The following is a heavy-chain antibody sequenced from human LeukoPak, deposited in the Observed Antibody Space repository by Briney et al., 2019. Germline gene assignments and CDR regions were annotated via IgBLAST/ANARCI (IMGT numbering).Heavy chain of an antibody. D-gene: IGHD3-22*01. CDR2: ISSSSSYI. V-gene: IGHV3-21*01. Sequence: GGSLRLSCAASGFTFSSYSMNWVRQAPGKGLEWVSSISSSSSYIYYADSVKGRFTISRDNAKNSLYLQMNSLRAEDTAVYYCARDPDTHYYDSSGYYQPPAYFQHWGQGTLVTVSS. CDR3: ARDPDTHYYDSSGYYQPPAYFQH. CDR1: GFTFSSYS. J-gene: IGHJ1*01.